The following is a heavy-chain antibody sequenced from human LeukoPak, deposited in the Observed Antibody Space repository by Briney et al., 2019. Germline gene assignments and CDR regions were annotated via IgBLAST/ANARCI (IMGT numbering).Heavy chain of an antibody. CDR1: GFTLSNYA. Sequence: GGSLRLSCAASGFTLSNYAMSWVRQAPGKGLEWVSVIYSGGSTYYADSVKGRFTISRDNSKNTLYLQMNSLRAEDTAVYYCARVEWLRFETYYFDYWGQGTLVTVSS. J-gene: IGHJ4*02. V-gene: IGHV3-53*01. CDR2: IYSGGST. D-gene: IGHD5-12*01. CDR3: ARVEWLRFETYYFDY.